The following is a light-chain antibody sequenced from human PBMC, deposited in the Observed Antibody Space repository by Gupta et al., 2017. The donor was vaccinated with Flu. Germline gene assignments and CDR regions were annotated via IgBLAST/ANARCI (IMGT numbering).Light chain of an antibody. Sequence: DIQMTQSPTSLSASVGDRVAITCQANEYISNYLNWYQQKPGKAPKLLIYEASTLETGVPSRFSGSGSETEFTLTISSLQAEDTAIYYCQQFDDGPHISFGPGTKVDV. V-gene: IGKV1-33*01. CDR2: EAS. CDR3: QQFDDGPHIS. CDR1: EYISNY. J-gene: IGKJ3*01.